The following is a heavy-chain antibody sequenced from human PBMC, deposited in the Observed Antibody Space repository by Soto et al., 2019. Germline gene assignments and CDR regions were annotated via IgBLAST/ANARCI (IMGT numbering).Heavy chain of an antibody. CDR3: AKDPVLSLYSSSYCHYFAH. Sequence: SLRLSCAASGFTFSSYGMHWVRQAPGKGLEWVAVISYDGSNKYYADSVKGRFTISRDNSKNTLYLQMNSLRAEDTAVYYCAKDPVLSLYSSSYCHYFAHWGPGTLVTVSS. CDR1: GFTFSSYG. J-gene: IGHJ4*02. D-gene: IGHD6-6*01. CDR2: ISYDGSNK. V-gene: IGHV3-30*18.